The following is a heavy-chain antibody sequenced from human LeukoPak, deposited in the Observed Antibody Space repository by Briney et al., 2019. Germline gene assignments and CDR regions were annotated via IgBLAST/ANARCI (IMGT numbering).Heavy chain of an antibody. CDR1: GGSISSGGYY. D-gene: IGHD3-3*01. J-gene: IGHJ6*02. V-gene: IGHV4-61*08. CDR3: ARDSHYDFWSTYYEPESGYGMDV. Sequence: KPSQTLSLTCTVSGGSISSGGYYWSWIRQHPGKGLEWIGYIYYSGSTNYNPSLKSRVTISVDTSRNQFSLKLSSVTAADTAVYYCARDSHYDFWSTYYEPESGYGMDVWGQGTTVTVSS. CDR2: IYYSGST.